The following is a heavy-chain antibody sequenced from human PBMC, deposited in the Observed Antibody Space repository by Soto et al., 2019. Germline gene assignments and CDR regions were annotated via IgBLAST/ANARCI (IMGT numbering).Heavy chain of an antibody. CDR1: GYTFTSYA. V-gene: IGHV1-3*01. CDR2: INAGNGNT. Sequence: GASVKVSCKASGYTFTSYAMHWVRQAPGQRLEWMGWINAGNGNTKYSQKFQGRVTITRDTSASTAYMELSSLRSEDTAVYYCAASRAAHVDLPDYWGQGTLVTVSS. J-gene: IGHJ4*02. D-gene: IGHD6-6*01. CDR3: AASRAAHVDLPDY.